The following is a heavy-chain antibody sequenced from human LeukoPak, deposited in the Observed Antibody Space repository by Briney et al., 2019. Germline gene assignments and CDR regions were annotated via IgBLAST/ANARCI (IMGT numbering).Heavy chain of an antibody. CDR2: FDPEDGET. CDR3: ATDLSGTYGFW. Sequence: ASVTVTCTVSGYTLTELSMHWVRQPPGKGLEWMGGFDPEDGETIYAQKFQGRVTMTEDTSTDTAYMELSSLRSEDTGVYYCATDLSGTYGFWWGQGTLVTVSS. V-gene: IGHV1-24*01. CDR1: GYTLTELS. D-gene: IGHD1-26*01. J-gene: IGHJ4*02.